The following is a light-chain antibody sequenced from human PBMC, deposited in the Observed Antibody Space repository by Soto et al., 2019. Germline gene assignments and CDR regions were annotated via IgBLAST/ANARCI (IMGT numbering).Light chain of an antibody. Sequence: EIVLTQSPGTLSLSPGERAALYCRASQSVRSGYLAWYQQKPGQAPSLLIYGASSRGSVIPDRFSGSGTGTDFTLSISRLEPEDFAGHFFHHSDGSLWTFGQGTKVETK. V-gene: IGKV3-20*01. J-gene: IGKJ1*01. CDR2: GAS. CDR3: HHSDGSLWT. CDR1: QSVRSGY.